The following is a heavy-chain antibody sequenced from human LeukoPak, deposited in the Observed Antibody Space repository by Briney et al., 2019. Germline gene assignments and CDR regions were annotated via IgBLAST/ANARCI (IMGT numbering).Heavy chain of an antibody. Sequence: PGGSLRLSCAASVFTFSSYWMSWVRQAPGKGPERVANIKQDGSEKYYVDSVKGRFTISRDNAKNSLYLQMNSLRAEDTAVYYCARELSSSWSQNWFDPWGQGTLVTVSS. J-gene: IGHJ5*02. CDR3: ARELSSSWSQNWFDP. V-gene: IGHV3-7*01. CDR2: IKQDGSEK. D-gene: IGHD6-13*01. CDR1: VFTFSSYW.